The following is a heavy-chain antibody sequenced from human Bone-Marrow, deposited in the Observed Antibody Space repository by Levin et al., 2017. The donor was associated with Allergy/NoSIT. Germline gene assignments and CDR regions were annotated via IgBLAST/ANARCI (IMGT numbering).Heavy chain of an antibody. Sequence: PAASVKVSCKTSGYTFNTFGISWVRQAPGQGPEWIGWISGYTGNTNYAPKLQGRVTVTSETSTKTAYMELRGLTSDDTAIYYCARDVNQGDLDYWGQGTLITVSS. J-gene: IGHJ4*02. V-gene: IGHV1-18*01. CDR3: ARDVNQGDLDY. D-gene: IGHD3-16*01. CDR1: GYTFNTFG. CDR2: ISGYTGNT.